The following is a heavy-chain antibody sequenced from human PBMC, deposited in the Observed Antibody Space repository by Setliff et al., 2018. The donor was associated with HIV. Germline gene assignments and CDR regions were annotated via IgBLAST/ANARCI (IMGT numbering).Heavy chain of an antibody. CDR3: ERVAHRLSGGIDY. J-gene: IGHJ4*02. D-gene: IGHD2-15*01. CDR2: IIPIFGTV. CDR1: GGNFRSFA. V-gene: IGHV1-69*13. Sequence: SVKVSCKASGGNFRSFAINWVRQAPGQGLEWMGGIIPIFGTVKYAHKFQGRVTITADESTSTAYMELSSLRSEDTAVYYCERVAHRLSGGIDYRGQGTQVTVSS.